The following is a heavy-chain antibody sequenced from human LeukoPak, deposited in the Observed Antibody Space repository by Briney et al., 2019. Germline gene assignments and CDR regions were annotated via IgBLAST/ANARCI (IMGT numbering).Heavy chain of an antibody. J-gene: IGHJ4*02. V-gene: IGHV4-31*03. CDR1: GGSISSGDYY. D-gene: IGHD3-10*01. Sequence: PSQILSLTCTVSGGSISSGDYYWNWIRQPPEKSLEWIGYIFYSGSAYYNPSLKSRVTISVDTSKNQFSLKLSSVTAADTAVYYCARGSTLIRGFDYWGQGTLVTVSS. CDR3: ARGSTLIRGFDY. CDR2: IFYSGSA.